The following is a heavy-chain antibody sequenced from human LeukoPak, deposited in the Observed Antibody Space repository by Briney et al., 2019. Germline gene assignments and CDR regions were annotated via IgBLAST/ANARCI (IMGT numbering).Heavy chain of an antibody. Sequence: ASVKVSCKASGYTFTGYYMHWVRQAPGQGLEWMGIINPSGGSTSYAQKFQGRVTMTRDTSTSTVYMELSSLRSEDTAVYYCARDCSGGSCYTEFDYWGQGTLVTVSS. D-gene: IGHD2-15*01. V-gene: IGHV1-46*01. CDR3: ARDCSGGSCYTEFDY. CDR2: INPSGGST. J-gene: IGHJ4*02. CDR1: GYTFTGYY.